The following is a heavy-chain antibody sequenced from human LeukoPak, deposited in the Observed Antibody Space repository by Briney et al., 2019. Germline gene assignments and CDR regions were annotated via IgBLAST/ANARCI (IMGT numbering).Heavy chain of an antibody. J-gene: IGHJ5*02. CDR1: GGSISSSSYY. CDR2: IYYSGST. D-gene: IGHD2-2*01. V-gene: IGHV4-39*07. Sequence: NPSETLSLTCTVSGGSISSSSYYWGWIRQPPGKGLEWIGSIYYSGSTYYNPSLKSRVTISVDTSKNQFSLKLSSVTAADTAVYYCAREPARGWFDPWGQGTLVTVSS. CDR3: AREPARGWFDP.